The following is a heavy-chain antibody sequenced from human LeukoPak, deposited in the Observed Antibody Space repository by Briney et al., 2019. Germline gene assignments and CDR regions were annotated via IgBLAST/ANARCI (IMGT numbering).Heavy chain of an antibody. Sequence: GGSPRLSCAPSGFTFDNYWMSWVRQAPGKGLEWVAIVNEDGSAKYYLDSVKGRFTISRDNTRNSLYLEMNSLRAEDTAVYYCARDYWRSIDHWGQGTLVTVSS. CDR2: VNEDGSAK. CDR3: ARDYWRSIDH. J-gene: IGHJ4*02. D-gene: IGHD1-1*01. CDR1: GFTFDNYW. V-gene: IGHV3-7*01.